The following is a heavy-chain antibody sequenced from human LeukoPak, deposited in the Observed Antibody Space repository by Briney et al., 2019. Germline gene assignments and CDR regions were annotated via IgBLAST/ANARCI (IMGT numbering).Heavy chain of an antibody. CDR2: IYHSGST. CDR1: GGSISSYY. J-gene: IGHJ4*02. CDR3: ARNRGGPSIVATIIGGFDY. V-gene: IGHV4-59*08. D-gene: IGHD5-12*01. Sequence: SETLSLTCTVSGGSISSYYWSWIRQPPGKGLEWIGSIYHSGSTYYNPSLKSRVTISVDTSKNQFSLKLSSVTAADTAVYYCARNRGGPSIVATIIGGFDYWGQGTLVTVSS.